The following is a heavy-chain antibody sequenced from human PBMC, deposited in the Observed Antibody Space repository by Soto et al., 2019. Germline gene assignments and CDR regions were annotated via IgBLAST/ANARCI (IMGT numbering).Heavy chain of an antibody. CDR2: VSANGQGI. J-gene: IGHJ4*02. D-gene: IGHD3-10*01. CDR1: GFTFSSSA. CDR3: ANERHYPRDHFHY. Sequence: PGGSLRLSCAASGFTFSSSAISWVRQAPGKGLEWVSAVSANGQGIYYADSVRGRFTISRDNSKNTVFLHMDSLSAEDTAVYYCANERHYPRDHFHYWGQGTLVTVSS. V-gene: IGHV3-23*01.